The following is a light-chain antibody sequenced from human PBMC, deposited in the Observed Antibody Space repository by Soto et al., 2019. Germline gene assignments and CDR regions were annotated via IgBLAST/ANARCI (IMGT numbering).Light chain of an antibody. J-gene: IGKJ1*01. CDR2: DAS. V-gene: IGKV3-15*01. Sequence: EIVMTQSPATLSVSPGERATLSCRASQSVSSNLDWYQQKPGQAPRLLIYDASTRAPGIPARFSGSGSGTEFTLTISSLQSEDFAVYYCQQYSAWWTFGQGTTVEIK. CDR1: QSVSSN. CDR3: QQYSAWWT.